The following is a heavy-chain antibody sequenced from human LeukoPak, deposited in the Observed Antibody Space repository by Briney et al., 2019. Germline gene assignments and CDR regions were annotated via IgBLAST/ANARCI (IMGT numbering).Heavy chain of an antibody. V-gene: IGHV3-21*01. CDR3: ARFTTVTTRGAFDI. Sequence: GGSLRLSCAASGFTFSSYSMNWVRQAPGKGLEWVSSISSSSCYIYYADSVKGRFTISRDNAKNSLYLQMNSLRAEGTAVYYCARFTTVTTRGAFDIWGQGTMVTVSS. J-gene: IGHJ3*02. CDR1: GFTFSSYS. CDR2: ISSSSCYI. D-gene: IGHD4-17*01.